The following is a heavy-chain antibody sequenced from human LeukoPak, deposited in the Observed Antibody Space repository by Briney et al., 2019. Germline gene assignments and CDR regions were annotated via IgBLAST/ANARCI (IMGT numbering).Heavy chain of an antibody. CDR3: ARLGGYCSSTSCPYYGMDV. Sequence: SETLSLTCTVSGGSISGGGYYWTWIRQHPGKGLEWIGYIYYSGSTDYNPSLKSRLSMSVDMSNNQFSLSLSSVTAADTAVYFCARLGGYCSSTSCPYYGMDVWGQGTTVTVSS. CDR1: GGSISGGGYY. J-gene: IGHJ6*02. CDR2: IYYSGST. V-gene: IGHV4-31*03. D-gene: IGHD2-2*01.